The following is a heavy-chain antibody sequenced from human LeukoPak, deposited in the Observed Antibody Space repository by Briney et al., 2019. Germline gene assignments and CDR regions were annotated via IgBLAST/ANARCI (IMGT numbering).Heavy chain of an antibody. CDR3: ARQSLGASGLDH. D-gene: IGHD1-26*01. Sequence: GGTLRLSCAASGFTFSSYGMSWVRQAPGKGLEWVSAISGSGGSTYYADSVKGRFTISRDNSKNTLYLQMNSLRADDTAIYYCARQSLGASGLDHWGQGVLVTVSS. CDR2: ISGSGGST. J-gene: IGHJ4*02. V-gene: IGHV3-23*01. CDR1: GFTFSSYG.